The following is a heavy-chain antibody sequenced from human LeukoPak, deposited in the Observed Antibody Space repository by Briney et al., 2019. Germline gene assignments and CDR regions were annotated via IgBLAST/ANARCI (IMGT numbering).Heavy chain of an antibody. Sequence: PGGSLRLSCAASGFSFNNYAMYWVRQAPGKGLEWVALISYDGSDKYYADSVKGRFTISRDNSKNTLYLQMNSLRADDTAVYYCASRRVSFNWFDPWGQGTLVTVSS. CDR3: ASRRVSFNWFDP. CDR1: GFSFNNYA. D-gene: IGHD2-8*01. J-gene: IGHJ5*02. V-gene: IGHV3-30*04. CDR2: ISYDGSDK.